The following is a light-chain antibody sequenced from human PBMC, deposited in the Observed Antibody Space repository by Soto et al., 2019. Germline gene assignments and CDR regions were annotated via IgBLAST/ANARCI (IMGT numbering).Light chain of an antibody. CDR2: GAS. CDR3: PQYGSTLSP. V-gene: IGKV3-20*01. CDR1: QSVSSSY. Sequence: IVLTQSPGTLSLSPGERATLSCRASQSVSSSYLAWYQQKPGQAPRLLIYGASSRATGIPDRFSGSGSGTDFTLTISRLEPEDFAVYYCPQYGSTLSPFGPRTNLAIK. J-gene: IGKJ3*01.